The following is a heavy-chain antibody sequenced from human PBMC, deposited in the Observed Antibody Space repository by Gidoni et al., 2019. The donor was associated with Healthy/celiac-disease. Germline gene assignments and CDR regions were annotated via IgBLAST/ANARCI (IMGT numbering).Heavy chain of an antibody. D-gene: IGHD3-22*01. CDR1: GFTFSGSA. V-gene: IGHV3-73*01. CDR3: TRQGGDSSFDY. Sequence: EVQLVESGGGLVQPGGSLKLSCAASGFTFSGSAMHWVRQASGKGLEWVGRIRSKANSYATAYAASVKGRFTISRDDSKNTAYLQMNSLKTEDTAVYYCTRQGGDSSFDYWGQGTLVTVSS. J-gene: IGHJ4*02. CDR2: IRSKANSYAT.